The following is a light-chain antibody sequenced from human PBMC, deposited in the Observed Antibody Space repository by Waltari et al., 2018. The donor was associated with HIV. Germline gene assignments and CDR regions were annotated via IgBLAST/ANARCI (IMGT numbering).Light chain of an antibody. Sequence: QSVLTQPPSASGTPGQRVTISCSGSSSNIGSNYVHWYQQLPGRTPKLLIYRNNQRPSGVPDRFSSSKSGTAASLAIRGLRSEDEGDYYCAAWDGNLGGRGLFGGGTRLTVL. CDR1: SSNIGSNY. CDR2: RNN. CDR3: AAWDGNLGGRGL. J-gene: IGLJ3*02. V-gene: IGLV1-47*01.